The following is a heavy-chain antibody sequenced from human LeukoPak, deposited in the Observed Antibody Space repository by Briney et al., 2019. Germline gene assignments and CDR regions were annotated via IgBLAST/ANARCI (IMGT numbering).Heavy chain of an antibody. Sequence: GGSLRLSCAASGLNLTTYAMGWVRRAPGKGLEWVSVISDRGDSTYYGDSVKGRFTISRDSSKNTLYLQMNSLGGEDTALYYCAKGRWGLTINNFDLWGQGTMVTVSS. V-gene: IGHV3-23*01. CDR2: ISDRGDST. CDR3: AKGRWGLTINNFDL. CDR1: GLNLTTYA. J-gene: IGHJ3*01. D-gene: IGHD3/OR15-3a*01.